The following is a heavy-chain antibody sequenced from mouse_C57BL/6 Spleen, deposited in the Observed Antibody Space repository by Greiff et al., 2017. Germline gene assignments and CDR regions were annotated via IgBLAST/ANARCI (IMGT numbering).Heavy chain of an antibody. CDR3: ARVGY. CDR2: ITYDGST. Sequence: EVKLQESGPGLVKPSPSLSLSCPASGYSITSCYYCYWIRQLPGNLLEWMGYITYDGSTNYNPSLKNRTSITRDTSKNPFYLQLNSVTDEDTATYYCARVGYWGQGTLVTVSA. CDR1: GYSITSCYY. V-gene: IGHV3-6*01. D-gene: IGHD1-1*01. J-gene: IGHJ3*01.